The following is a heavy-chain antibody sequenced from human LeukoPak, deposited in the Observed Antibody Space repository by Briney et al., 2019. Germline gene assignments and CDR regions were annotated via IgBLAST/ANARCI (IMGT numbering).Heavy chain of an antibody. CDR2: MNPDGSTR. J-gene: IGHJ4*02. D-gene: IGHD4/OR15-4a*01. CDR1: GFTFTTSL. V-gene: IGHV3-7*01. Sequence: GGSLRLSCAASGFTFTTSLMSWVRQAPGKGLEWVADMNPDGSTRVYVDSVQGRFTISRDNAKNSVYLQINSLKGEDTAVYYCARDPFHGALDYWGQGTLVTVSS. CDR3: ARDPFHGALDY.